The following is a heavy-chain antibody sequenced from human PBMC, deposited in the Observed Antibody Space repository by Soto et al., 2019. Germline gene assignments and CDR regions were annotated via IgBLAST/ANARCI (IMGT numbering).Heavy chain of an antibody. D-gene: IGHD2-8*02. Sequence: QVQLVESGGGVVQPGRSLRLSCAASGFTFSSYGMHWVRQAPGKGLEWVAVIWYDGSNKYYADSVKGRFTISRDNSKNTLYLQMNSLRAEDTAVYYCARDTAYWGWGAFDIWGQGTMVTVSS. J-gene: IGHJ3*02. CDR3: ARDTAYWGWGAFDI. CDR2: IWYDGSNK. CDR1: GFTFSSYG. V-gene: IGHV3-33*01.